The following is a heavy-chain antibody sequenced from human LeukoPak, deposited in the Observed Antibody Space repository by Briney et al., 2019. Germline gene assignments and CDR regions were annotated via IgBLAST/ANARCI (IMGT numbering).Heavy chain of an antibody. CDR2: ISGSAHKI. CDR1: GITFSNYA. CDR3: AKDLNRGLPDY. Sequence: GGSLRLSCVASGITFSNYAVSWARQAPEKGLDWVSVISGSAHKIRYADSVKGRFTISRDNSKNTLYLQMSSLSAEDTAVYYCAKDLNRGLPDYWGQGTLVTVSS. J-gene: IGHJ4*02. V-gene: IGHV3-23*01. D-gene: IGHD2-21*01.